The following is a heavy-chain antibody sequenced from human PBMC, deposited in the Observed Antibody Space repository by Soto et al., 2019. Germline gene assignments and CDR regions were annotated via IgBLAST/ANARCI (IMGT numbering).Heavy chain of an antibody. V-gene: IGHV4-39*01. CDR3: ARGRLSGYYAY. Sequence: SETLSLTCTVSGGSISSSSYYWGWIRQPPGKGLEWIGSIYYSGSTYYNPSLKSRVTISVDTSKNQFSLKLSSVTAADTAVYYCARGRLSGYYAYWGQGTLVTVSS. CDR1: GGSISSSSYY. J-gene: IGHJ4*02. D-gene: IGHD5-18*01. CDR2: IYYSGST.